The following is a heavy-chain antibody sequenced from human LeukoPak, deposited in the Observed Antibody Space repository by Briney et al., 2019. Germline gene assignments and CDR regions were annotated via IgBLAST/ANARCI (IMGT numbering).Heavy chain of an antibody. CDR2: IYHSGST. CDR1: GGSISSGGYS. J-gene: IGHJ4*02. D-gene: IGHD5-12*01. Sequence: LQTLSLTCAVSGGSISSGGYSWSWIRQPPGKGLEWIGYIYHSGSTYYNPSLKSRVTISVDRSKNQFSLKLSSVTAADTAVYYCARGVATPDLDYYFDYWGQGTLVTVSS. CDR3: ARGVATPDLDYYFDY. V-gene: IGHV4-30-2*01.